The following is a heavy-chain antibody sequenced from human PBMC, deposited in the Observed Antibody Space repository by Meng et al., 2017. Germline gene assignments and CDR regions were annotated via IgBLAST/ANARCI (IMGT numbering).Heavy chain of an antibody. Sequence: GESLKISCAASGFTFSDHYMDWVRQAPGKGLEWVGRTRNKANSYTTEYAASVKGRFTISRDDSKNSLYLQMNSLKTEDTAVYYCARPKRGDGYFDYWGQGTLVTVSS. D-gene: IGHD2-21*02. CDR3: ARPKRGDGYFDY. CDR2: TRNKANSYTT. V-gene: IGHV3-72*01. CDR1: GFTFSDHY. J-gene: IGHJ4*02.